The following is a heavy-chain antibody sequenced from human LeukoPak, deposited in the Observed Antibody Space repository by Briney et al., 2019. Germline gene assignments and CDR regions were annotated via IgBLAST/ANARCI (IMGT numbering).Heavy chain of an antibody. D-gene: IGHD5-12*01. J-gene: IGHJ4*02. CDR1: GGSISSYY. V-gene: IGHV4-59*01. Sequence: SETLSLTCTVPGGSISSYYWSWIRQPPGKGLEWIGYIYYSGSTNYNPSLKSRFTISVDTSKNQFSLKLSSVTAADTAVYYCARIPRTWLRFPYFDYWGQGTLVTVSS. CDR2: IYYSGST. CDR3: ARIPRTWLRFPYFDY.